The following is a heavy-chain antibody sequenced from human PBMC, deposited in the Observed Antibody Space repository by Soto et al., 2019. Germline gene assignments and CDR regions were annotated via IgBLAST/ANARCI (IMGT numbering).Heavy chain of an antibody. CDR3: ARDGIVGAIGYYYGMDV. V-gene: IGHV3-48*02. CDR1: GFTFSSYS. CDR2: ISSSSSTI. Sequence: GGSLRLSCAASGFTFSSYSMNWVRQAPGKGLEWVSYISSSSSTIYYADSVKGRFTISRDNAKNSLYLQMNSLRDEDTAVYYCARDGIVGAIGYYYGMDVWGQGTTVTVSS. D-gene: IGHD1-26*01. J-gene: IGHJ6*02.